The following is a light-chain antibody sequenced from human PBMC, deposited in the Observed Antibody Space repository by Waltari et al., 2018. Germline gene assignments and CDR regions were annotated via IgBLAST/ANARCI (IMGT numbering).Light chain of an antibody. CDR2: LESDCSH. CDR3: QTWGSGHWV. CDR1: SGRATFT. Sequence: VLTQSPAASASLGASVRLTCSLTSGRATFTVAWLQQRPGKGPRFLMSLESDCSHTRGDGIPDRFSGSSSGPERYLTISNLQSDDEADYSCQTWGSGHWVFGGGTKVTVL. J-gene: IGLJ3*02. V-gene: IGLV4-69*01.